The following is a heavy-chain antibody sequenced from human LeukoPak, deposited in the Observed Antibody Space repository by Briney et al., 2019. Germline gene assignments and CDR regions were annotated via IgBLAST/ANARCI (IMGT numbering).Heavy chain of an antibody. V-gene: IGHV1-69*04. D-gene: IGHD1-26*01. CDR3: ARAGGGSYYFDY. J-gene: IGHJ4*02. Sequence: SVKVSCKASGGSFSNYVITWVRQAPGQGLEWMGRIIPVLDVSNFAQKFQGRVTMTRNTSISTAYMELSSLRSEDTAVYYCARAGGGSYYFDYWGQGTLVTVSS. CDR2: IIPVLDVS. CDR1: GGSFSNYV.